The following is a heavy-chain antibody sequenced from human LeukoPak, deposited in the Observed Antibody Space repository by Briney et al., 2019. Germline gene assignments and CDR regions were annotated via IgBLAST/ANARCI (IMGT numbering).Heavy chain of an antibody. J-gene: IGHJ5*02. V-gene: IGHV1-2*02. CDR2: INPNTGGT. CDR3: ATQPGAAGARGDWFDP. CDR1: GYTSTAYY. D-gene: IGHD6-13*01. Sequence: GASVKVSCKASGYTSTAYYIHWVRQAPGQGLEWMGWINPNTGGTNYAQKFQGGVTMTRDTSISTAYMELSSLRSDDTAVYYCATQPGAAGARGDWFDPWGQGTLVTVSS.